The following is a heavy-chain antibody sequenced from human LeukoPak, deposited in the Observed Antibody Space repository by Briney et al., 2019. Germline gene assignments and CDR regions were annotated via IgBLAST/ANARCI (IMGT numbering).Heavy chain of an antibody. J-gene: IGHJ6*02. D-gene: IGHD3-10*01. V-gene: IGHV3-23*01. CDR2: VSGTGGRT. Sequence: GGSLRLSCAASGFTFSTYAMSWVRQAPGKGLEWVSVVSGTGGRTYYADSVKGRFTISRDNSKNTLYLQMNSLRAEDTAVYYCAKDRYGSGSYYGLDVWGQGTTVTVSS. CDR1: GFTFSTYA. CDR3: AKDRYGSGSYYGLDV.